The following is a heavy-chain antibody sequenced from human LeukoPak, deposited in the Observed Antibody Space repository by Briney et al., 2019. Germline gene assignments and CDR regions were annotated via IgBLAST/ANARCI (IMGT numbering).Heavy chain of an antibody. CDR2: IYYSGST. Sequence: SETLSLTCTVSGGSISSYYWSWIRQPPGKGLEWIGYIYYSGSTTYKPSLKSRVTISVDTSKNQFSLKLSSVTAADTAVYYCARLSIVGATNFDYWGQGTLVTVSS. D-gene: IGHD1-26*01. CDR1: GGSISSYY. V-gene: IGHV4-59*08. CDR3: ARLSIVGATNFDY. J-gene: IGHJ4*02.